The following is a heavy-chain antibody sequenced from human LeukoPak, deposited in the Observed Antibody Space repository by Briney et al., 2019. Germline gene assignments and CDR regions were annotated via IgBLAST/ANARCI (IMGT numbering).Heavy chain of an antibody. Sequence: ASVKVSCKASGYTFTLTSYAMNWVRQAPGQGLEWMGWINTNTGNPTYAQGFTGRFVFSLDTSVSTAYLQISSLKAEDTAVYYCAREVGAIPFDYWGQGTLVTVSS. CDR2: INTNTGNP. CDR1: GYTFTLTSYA. V-gene: IGHV7-4-1*02. J-gene: IGHJ4*02. D-gene: IGHD1-26*01. CDR3: AREVGAIPFDY.